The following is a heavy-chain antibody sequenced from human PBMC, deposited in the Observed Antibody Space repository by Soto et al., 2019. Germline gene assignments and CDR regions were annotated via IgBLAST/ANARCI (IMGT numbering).Heavy chain of an antibody. CDR1: GFSLSSSRVG. D-gene: IGHD3-16*01. J-gene: IGHJ3*01. CDR3: AHLAITYGGLMDIDAFDV. Sequence: QITLKESGPTLVKPTQTLTLTCTFSGFSLSSSRVGVGWIRQPPGEALEWLAVIYWDDDKRYSPSFNSRLTINKDTSRNQVVLTMTNMDPVDTATYYCAHLAITYGGLMDIDAFDVWGQGTMVTVSS. V-gene: IGHV2-5*02. CDR2: IYWDDDK.